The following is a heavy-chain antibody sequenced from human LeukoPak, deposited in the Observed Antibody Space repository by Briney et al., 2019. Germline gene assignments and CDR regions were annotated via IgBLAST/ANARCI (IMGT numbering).Heavy chain of an antibody. CDR1: GGSISRYY. J-gene: IGHJ6*02. Sequence: SETLSLACTVSGGSISRYYWSWIRQPPGKALEWMGNIYYSGSTRYNPSLKSRVTISVDTSKKHFPLNLRSVTPAHTAVYFCARSDDFWSGYQQSIYYYGMDVWGQGTTVTVSS. CDR2: IYYSGST. D-gene: IGHD3-3*01. CDR3: ARSDDFWSGYQQSIYYYGMDV. V-gene: IGHV4-59*08.